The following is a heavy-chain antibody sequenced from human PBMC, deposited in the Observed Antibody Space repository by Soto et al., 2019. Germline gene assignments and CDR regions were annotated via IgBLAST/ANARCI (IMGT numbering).Heavy chain of an antibody. Sequence: QVQLVQSGAEVKKPGASVKVSCKASGYTFISYAINWVRQATGQGLEWMGWMNPNTGDTGYAQKFQGRVTMTRNTSINTANLELSSLRSDDTAVYFCARGDGYIFDYWGQGTLVTVSS. J-gene: IGHJ4*02. CDR2: MNPNTGDT. CDR1: GYTFISYA. D-gene: IGHD5-12*01. V-gene: IGHV1-8*01. CDR3: ARGDGYIFDY.